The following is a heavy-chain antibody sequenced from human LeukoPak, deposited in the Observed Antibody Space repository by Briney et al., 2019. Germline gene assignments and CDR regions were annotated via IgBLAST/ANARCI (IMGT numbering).Heavy chain of an antibody. J-gene: IGHJ4*02. Sequence: GRSLRLSCAASGFTFSSYGMHWVRQAPGKGLEWVAVISYDGSNKYYADSVKGRFTISRDNSKNTLYLQMNSLRAEDTAVYYCAKVARYFDWGYFDYWGQGTLVTVSS. CDR2: ISYDGSNK. V-gene: IGHV3-30*18. CDR1: GFTFSSYG. CDR3: AKVARYFDWGYFDY. D-gene: IGHD3-9*01.